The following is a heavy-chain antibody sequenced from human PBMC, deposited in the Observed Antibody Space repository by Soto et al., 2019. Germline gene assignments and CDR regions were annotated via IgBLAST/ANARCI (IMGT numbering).Heavy chain of an antibody. V-gene: IGHV3-33*01. Sequence: GGSLRLSCAASGFTFSSYGMHWVRQAPGKGLEWVAVIWYDGSNKYYADSVKGRFTISRDNSKNTLYQQMNSLRAEDTAVYYCARDKDILTGYSYYFDYWGQGTLVTVSS. D-gene: IGHD3-9*01. CDR1: GFTFSSYG. CDR2: IWYDGSNK. J-gene: IGHJ4*02. CDR3: ARDKDILTGYSYYFDY.